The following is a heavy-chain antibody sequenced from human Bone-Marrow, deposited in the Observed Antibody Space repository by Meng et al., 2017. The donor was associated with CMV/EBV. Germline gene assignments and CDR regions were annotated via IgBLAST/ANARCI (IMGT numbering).Heavy chain of an antibody. CDR1: FGSVSNGSYY. J-gene: IGHJ6*01. D-gene: IGHD4-11*01. CDR2: ISYSGST. V-gene: IGHV4-61*01. Sequence: SETLSLTCSVSFGSVSNGSYYWSWIRQSPGKGLEWIGYISYSGSTNYNPSLKSRVTISIHTSKNQFSLKMSSVTAADTAVYFCARLVVTTVPGLWDYYGMDVWGQGTTVTGSS. CDR3: ARLVVTTVPGLWDYYGMDV.